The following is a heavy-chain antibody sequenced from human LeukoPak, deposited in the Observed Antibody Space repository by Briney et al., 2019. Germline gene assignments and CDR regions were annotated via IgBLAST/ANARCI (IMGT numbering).Heavy chain of an antibody. CDR2: ISNDSVDK. CDR3: AKGKRGWNYRGDYYYYYMDV. D-gene: IGHD1-7*01. Sequence: PGGSLRLSCVGSGFMFSDYYMSWIRQAPGKGLEWVSYISNDSVDKYYVDSVRGRFTISRDNAKKSMYLQMSGLRVEDTAVYYCAKGKRGWNYRGDYYYYYMDVWGKGTTVTVSS. J-gene: IGHJ6*03. CDR1: GFMFSDYY. V-gene: IGHV3-11*01.